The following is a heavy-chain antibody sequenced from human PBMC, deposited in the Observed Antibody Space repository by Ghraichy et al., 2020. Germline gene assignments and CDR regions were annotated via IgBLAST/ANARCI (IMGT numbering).Heavy chain of an antibody. V-gene: IGHV4-39*01. CDR2: IYYSGSA. Sequence: SETLSLTCNVSGDSITRSSYYWGWIRQPQGQGLEWIGSIYYSGSADYNPSLKSPVTLAVDPSKRPLSLRLTSVTAADTALYRCARRGRWYSTTSHAMDVWGQGTMVTV. CDR1: GDSITRSSYY. J-gene: IGHJ3*01. CDR3: ARRGRWYSTTSHAMDV. D-gene: IGHD6-13*01.